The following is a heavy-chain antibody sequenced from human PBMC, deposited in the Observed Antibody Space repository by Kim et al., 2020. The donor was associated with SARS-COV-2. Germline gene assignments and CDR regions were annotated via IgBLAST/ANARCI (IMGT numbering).Heavy chain of an antibody. J-gene: IGHJ4*02. V-gene: IGHV4-61*01. CDR1: GGSVSSGSYY. Sequence: SETLSLTCTVSGGSVSSGSYYWSWIRQPPGKGLEWIGYIYYSGSTNYNPSLKSRVTISVDTSKNQFSLKLSSVTAADTAVYYCAREGYSSQGDYWGQGTLVTVSS. CDR3: AREGYSSQGDY. D-gene: IGHD6-13*01. CDR2: IYYSGST.